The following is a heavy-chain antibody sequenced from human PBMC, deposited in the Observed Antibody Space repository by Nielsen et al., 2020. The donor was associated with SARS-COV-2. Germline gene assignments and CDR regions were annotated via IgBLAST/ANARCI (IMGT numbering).Heavy chain of an antibody. CDR1: RAGLSSYW. CDR3: ARHSNYYGSGTMSGWFDP. CDR2: IDPSDSYI. V-gene: IGHV5-10-1*01. D-gene: IGHD3-10*01. Sequence: GESLKISCKASRAGLSSYWISWVRQMPGKSPEWMGRIDPSDSYINYSPSFQGHVTISADKSISTAYLQWSSLKASDTAMYYCARHSNYYGSGTMSGWFDPWGQGTLVTVSS. J-gene: IGHJ5*02.